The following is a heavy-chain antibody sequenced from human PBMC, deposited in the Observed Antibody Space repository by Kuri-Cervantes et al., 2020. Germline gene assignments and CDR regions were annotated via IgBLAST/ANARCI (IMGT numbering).Heavy chain of an antibody. Sequence: ASVKVSCKASGYTFTSYDINWVRQATGQGLEWMGWMNPNSGNTGYAQKLQGRVTMTTDTSTSTAYMELRSLRSDDTAVYYCARIWATVVTDYWGQGTLVTVSS. V-gene: IGHV1-8*02. CDR2: MNPNSGNT. CDR3: ARIWATVVTDY. D-gene: IGHD4-23*01. J-gene: IGHJ4*02. CDR1: GYTFTSYD.